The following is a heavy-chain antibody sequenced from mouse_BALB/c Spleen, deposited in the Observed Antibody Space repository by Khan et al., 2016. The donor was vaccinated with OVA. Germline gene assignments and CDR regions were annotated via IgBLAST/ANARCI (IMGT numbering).Heavy chain of an antibody. D-gene: IGHD2-3*01. Sequence: EVQLLESGGGLVQPGGSRKLSCAASGFTFSNFGIHWVRQAPEKGLEWVAYISSGSSTIYYADTVKGRFTISRDNPKNTLFLQMTSLRSEDTAMYDCARRRIYDGYYVGAMDYWGQGTSVTVSS. V-gene: IGHV5-17*02. CDR3: ARRRIYDGYYVGAMDY. J-gene: IGHJ4*01. CDR1: GFTFSNFG. CDR2: ISSGSSTI.